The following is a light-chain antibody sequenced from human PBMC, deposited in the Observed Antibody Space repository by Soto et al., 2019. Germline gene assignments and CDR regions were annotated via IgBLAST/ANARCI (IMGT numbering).Light chain of an antibody. Sequence: EIVMTQSPATLSVSPGESATLSCRASQSISGNLAWYQQKPGLSPRLLIYHTSTRATGVPARFSGSGSGTEFSLTISSLQYEDFEVYYCQRYDNWPLTLGGGTKVDIK. CDR1: QSISGN. J-gene: IGKJ4*01. CDR2: HTS. CDR3: QRYDNWPLT. V-gene: IGKV3-15*01.